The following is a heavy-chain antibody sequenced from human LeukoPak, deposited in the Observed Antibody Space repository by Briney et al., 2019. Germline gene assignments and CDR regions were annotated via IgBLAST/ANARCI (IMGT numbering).Heavy chain of an antibody. D-gene: IGHD1-14*01. J-gene: IGHJ5*02. CDR3: ARRHLRGNTLRGGHHLDP. V-gene: IGHV3-30*03. CDR1: GFTFNSHG. CDR2: ISDDGLNT. Sequence: PGTSLRLSCSTSGFTFNSHGFHWVRQAPGRGLEWVAAISDDGLNTFYIDSVKGRFTISRDDSKNAVSLQMTSLRSVDTAMYYCARRHLRGNTLRGGHHLDPWGLGTLVAVSS.